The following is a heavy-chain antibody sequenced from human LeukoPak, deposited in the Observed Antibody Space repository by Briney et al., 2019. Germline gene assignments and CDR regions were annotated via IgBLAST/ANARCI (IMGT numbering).Heavy chain of an antibody. D-gene: IGHD1-26*01. CDR1: RGTFSSYA. V-gene: IGHV1-69*05. CDR2: IIPIFGTA. Sequence: ASVKVSCKASRGTFSSYAISWVRQAPGQGLEWMGGIIPIFGTANYAQKFQGRVTITTDESTSTAYMELSSLRSEDTAVYYCARPDASGSYNWGQGTLVTVSS. CDR3: ARPDASGSYN. J-gene: IGHJ4*02.